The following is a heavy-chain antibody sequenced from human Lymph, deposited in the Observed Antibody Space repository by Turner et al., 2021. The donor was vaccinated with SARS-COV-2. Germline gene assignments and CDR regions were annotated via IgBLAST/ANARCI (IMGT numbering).Heavy chain of an antibody. Sequence: QVQLQESGPGLLRPSETLSLTCTVPGGSISSTSWSWIRQSPGRGLEWIGYFYKIGSIDYNPTLRSRVTISVDTSKNQLSLNPISVTAADTAVYYCARHQGSTSGYDHGMNVWGQGTAVIVSS. J-gene: IGHJ6*02. D-gene: IGHD1-1*01. CDR2: FYKIGSI. V-gene: IGHV4-59*08. CDR3: ARHQGSTSGYDHGMNV. CDR1: GGSISSTS.